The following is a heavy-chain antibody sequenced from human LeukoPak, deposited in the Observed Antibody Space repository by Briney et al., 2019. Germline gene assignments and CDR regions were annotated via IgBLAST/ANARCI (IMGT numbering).Heavy chain of an antibody. CDR1: GYTFTGYY. CDR2: INPNSGGT. J-gene: IGHJ4*03. CDR3: ARAPSSSWYLIDY. D-gene: IGHD6-13*01. V-gene: IGHV1-2*02. Sequence: ASVKVSCKASGYTFTGYYMHWVRQAPGQGLEWMGWINPNSGGTNYAQKFQGRVTMTRDTSISTAYMELSRLRSDDTAVYYCARAPSSSWYLIDYWGQGTTVTVSS.